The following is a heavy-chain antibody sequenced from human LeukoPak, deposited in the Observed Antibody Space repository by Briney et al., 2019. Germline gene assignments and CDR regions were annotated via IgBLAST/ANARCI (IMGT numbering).Heavy chain of an antibody. V-gene: IGHV3-72*01. CDR1: GLIFSDHF. CDR3: ANFFGNKFGY. J-gene: IGHJ4*02. CDR2: SRNKDNSYAT. D-gene: IGHD1/OR15-1a*01. Sequence: GGPLTLLCAPSGLIFSDHFMVWVRQATGKGLEWLGRSRNKDNSYATDYAASVEGRLTVSRDDSKNSVYLQMNSLKTEDTAVYYCANFFGNKFGYWGQGTLVTVSS.